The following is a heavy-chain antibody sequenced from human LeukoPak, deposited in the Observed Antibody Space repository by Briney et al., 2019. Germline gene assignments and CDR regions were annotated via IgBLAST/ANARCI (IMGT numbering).Heavy chain of an antibody. J-gene: IGHJ4*02. V-gene: IGHV3-9*01. CDR3: ARDWAANDY. CDR2: ISWNSGSI. Sequence: GRSLRLSCAASGFTFDDYAMHWVRQAPGKGLEWVSGISWNSGSIGYADSVKGRFTISRDNAKNSLYLQMNSLRAEDTAVYYCARDWAANDYWGQGTLVTVSS. CDR1: GFTFDDYA.